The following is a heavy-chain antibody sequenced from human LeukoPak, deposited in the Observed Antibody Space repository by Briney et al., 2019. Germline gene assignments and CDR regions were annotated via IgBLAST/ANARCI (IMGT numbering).Heavy chain of an antibody. CDR3: ARAGILGAWFDY. D-gene: IGHD7-27*01. Sequence: PSETLSLTCAVYGGSFSGYYWSWIRQPPGKGLEWIGEINHSGSTNYNPSLKSRVTISVDTSKNQFSLKLSSVTAADTAVYYCARAGILGAWFDYWGQGTLVTVSS. CDR2: INHSGST. J-gene: IGHJ4*02. CDR1: GGSFSGYY. V-gene: IGHV4-34*01.